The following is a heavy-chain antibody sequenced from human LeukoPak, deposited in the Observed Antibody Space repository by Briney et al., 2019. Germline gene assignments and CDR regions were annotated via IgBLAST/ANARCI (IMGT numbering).Heavy chain of an antibody. J-gene: IGHJ3*02. CDR3: ARTYDFGRGPPGDAFDN. D-gene: IGHD3-3*01. CDR2: IDTRSGIT. Sequence: GGSLRLSCAASGFTFTIFGLNWVRQAPGKGPEWVSYIDTRSGITYYADSVQGRFTISRDNAKESVFLQMNSLRVDDTAVYYCARTYDFGRGPPGDAFDNWGPGTWVTVSS. V-gene: IGHV3-48*01. CDR1: GFTFTIFG.